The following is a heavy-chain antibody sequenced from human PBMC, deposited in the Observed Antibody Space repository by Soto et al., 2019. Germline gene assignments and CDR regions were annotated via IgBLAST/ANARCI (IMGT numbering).Heavy chain of an antibody. V-gene: IGHV4-34*01. Sequence: SETLSLTCAVYGGSFSGYYWSWIRQPPGKGLEWIGEINHSGSTNYNPSLKSRVTISVDTSKNQFSLKLSSVTAEDTAVYYCARSPAGYCSSTSCYFLVRGVRYFDYWGQGTQVTVSS. D-gene: IGHD2-2*01. CDR2: INHSGST. CDR3: ARSPAGYCSSTSCYFLVRGVRYFDY. J-gene: IGHJ4*02. CDR1: GGSFSGYY.